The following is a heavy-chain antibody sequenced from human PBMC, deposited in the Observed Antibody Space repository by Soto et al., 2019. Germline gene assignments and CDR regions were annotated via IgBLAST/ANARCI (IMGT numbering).Heavy chain of an antibody. J-gene: IGHJ4*02. V-gene: IGHV1-2*04. D-gene: IGHD5-12*01. Sequence: QVQLVQSGAEVKKPGASVKVSCKASGYTFTGYYMHWVRQAPGQGLEWMGWINPNSGGTNYAQKLQGWVTMTRDTSISTAYMELSRLRSDDTAVYYCARAFIGGYEVGLDYWGQGTLVTVSS. CDR2: INPNSGGT. CDR1: GYTFTGYY. CDR3: ARAFIGGYEVGLDY.